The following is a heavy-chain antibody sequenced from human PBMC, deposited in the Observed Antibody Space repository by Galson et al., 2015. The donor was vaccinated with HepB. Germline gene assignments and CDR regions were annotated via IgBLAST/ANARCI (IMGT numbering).Heavy chain of an antibody. D-gene: IGHD1-7*01. J-gene: IGHJ5*02. V-gene: IGHV3-53*01. CDR3: ARAGSRRTGTTYWWFDP. CDR1: GFTVSSNY. CDR2: IYSGGST. Sequence: SLRLSCAASGFTVSSNYMSWVRQAPGKGLEWVSVIYSGGSTYYADSVKGRFTISRDNSKNTLYLQMNSLRAEDTAVYYCARAGSRRTGTTYWWFDPWGQGTLVTVSS.